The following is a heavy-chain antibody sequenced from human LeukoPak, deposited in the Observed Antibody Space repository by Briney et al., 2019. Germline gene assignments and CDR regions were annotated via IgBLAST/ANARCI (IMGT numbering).Heavy chain of an antibody. CDR3: ARGGRGSAAVVAPRSFDI. D-gene: IGHD3-22*01. CDR2: TYTGGNS. Sequence: GGSLRLSCAASGFTVSSIHMVWVRQAPGKGLEWVSVTYTGGNSYYADSVKGRFIISRDISRNTLYLQMNSLRAEDSALYYRARGGRGSAAVVAPRSFDIWGQGTMVTVSS. J-gene: IGHJ3*02. V-gene: IGHV3-53*01. CDR1: GFTVSSIH.